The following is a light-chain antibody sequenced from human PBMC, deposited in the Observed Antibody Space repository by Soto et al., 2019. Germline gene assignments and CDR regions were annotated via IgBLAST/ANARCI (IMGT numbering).Light chain of an antibody. CDR1: SSDIGAGFD. Sequence: QSVLTQPPSVSGAPGQRVTISCTGSSSDIGAGFDVHWYQHLPGTAPNLLLYGNTNRPSGVPGRFSGSKSGTSASLVITGRQAEDEADYYCQSYENSRTGFYVFGTGTKLTVL. J-gene: IGLJ1*01. V-gene: IGLV1-40*01. CDR3: QSYENSRTGFYV. CDR2: GNT.